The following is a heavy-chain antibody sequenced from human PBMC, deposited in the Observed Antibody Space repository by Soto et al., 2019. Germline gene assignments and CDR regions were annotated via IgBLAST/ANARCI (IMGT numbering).Heavy chain of an antibody. Sequence: SETLSLTCSVSGDSISNSRFYWAWIRQPPGEGLEWIGSIYHTGNAYNNPSLKSRVTISVDTSKNQFSLKLTSVTAADAALYYCARDFFDSSDYTTNWFDPWGQGTLVTVSS. CDR3: ARDFFDSSDYTTNWFDP. CDR1: GDSISNSRFY. D-gene: IGHD3-22*01. J-gene: IGHJ5*02. CDR2: IYHTGNA. V-gene: IGHV4-39*01.